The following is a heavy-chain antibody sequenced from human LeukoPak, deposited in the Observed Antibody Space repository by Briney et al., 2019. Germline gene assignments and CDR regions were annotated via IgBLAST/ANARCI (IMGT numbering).Heavy chain of an antibody. CDR2: ISSSGSTI. CDR3: ARVLNEVAVAGSMPLDY. D-gene: IGHD6-19*01. J-gene: IGHJ4*02. Sequence: GGSLRLSCAASGFTFSDYYMSWIRQAPGKGLEWVSYISSSGSTIYYADSVKGRFTISRDNAKNSLYLQMNSLRAEDTAVYYCARVLNEVAVAGSMPLDYWGQGTLVTVS. CDR1: GFTFSDYY. V-gene: IGHV3-11*01.